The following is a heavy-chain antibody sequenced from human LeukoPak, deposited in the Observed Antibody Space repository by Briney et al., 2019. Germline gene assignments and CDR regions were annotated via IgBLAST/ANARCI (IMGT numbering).Heavy chain of an antibody. Sequence: GGSLRLSCAASGFTFTSYAMSWVRQAPKKGLEWVSVISASGGSTNYADSVKGRFTIARDNSKNTLYLQMNSLRAEDSAVYYCAKNYGSGSSVKYYYYMDVWGKGTTVTVSS. CDR1: GFTFTSYA. D-gene: IGHD3-10*01. J-gene: IGHJ6*03. V-gene: IGHV3-23*01. CDR2: ISASGGST. CDR3: AKNYGSGSSVKYYYYMDV.